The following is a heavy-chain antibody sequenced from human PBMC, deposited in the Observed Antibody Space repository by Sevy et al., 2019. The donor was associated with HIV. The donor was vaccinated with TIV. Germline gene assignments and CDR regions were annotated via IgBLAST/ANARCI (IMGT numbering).Heavy chain of an antibody. J-gene: IGHJ4*02. D-gene: IGHD2-15*01. Sequence: ASVKVSCKVSGYTLTELSMHWVRQAPGKGLEWMGGFDPEDGETIYAQKFQGRVTMTEDTSTDTAYMELSSLRSEDTAVYYCATDRPSRRSGGSWRLGYWGQRTLVTVSS. CDR2: FDPEDGET. CDR1: GYTLTELS. V-gene: IGHV1-24*01. CDR3: ATDRPSRRSGGSWRLGY.